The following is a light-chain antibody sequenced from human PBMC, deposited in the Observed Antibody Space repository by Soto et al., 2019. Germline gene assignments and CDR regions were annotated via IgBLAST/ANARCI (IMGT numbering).Light chain of an antibody. CDR3: QQYNNYPIT. CDR2: AAS. V-gene: IGKV1-16*02. Sequence: DLQMTQSPSSLSASVGDRVTITCRASQGISNYVAWFQQKPGKAPQSLIYAASTLRSGVPSKFSGSGSGTDFTLTISSLQPEDSATYYCQQYNNYPITFGQGTRLEIK. J-gene: IGKJ5*01. CDR1: QGISNY.